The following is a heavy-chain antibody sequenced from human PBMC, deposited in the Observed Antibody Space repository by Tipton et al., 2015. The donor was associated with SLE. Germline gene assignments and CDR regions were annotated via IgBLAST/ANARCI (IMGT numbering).Heavy chain of an antibody. Sequence: LRLSCSVSGGSISTNYWIWIRQPPGKGLEWIGYISDGGGTNYNPSLKSRVTISIDPAKNQFSLKLTPVTAADTAVYYCARSGDYSGIYYYGFDVWGQGTTVTVSS. D-gene: IGHD4-11*01. CDR2: ISDGGGT. CDR1: GGSISTNY. CDR3: ARSGDYSGIYYYGFDV. J-gene: IGHJ6*02. V-gene: IGHV4-4*09.